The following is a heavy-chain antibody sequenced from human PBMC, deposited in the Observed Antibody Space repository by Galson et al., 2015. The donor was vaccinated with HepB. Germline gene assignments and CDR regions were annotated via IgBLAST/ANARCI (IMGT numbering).Heavy chain of an antibody. Sequence: SLRLSCAASGFTFSGSAIHWVRQASGRGPEWIGHIRSKATNYAAFYVPSLKGRFTTSRDDSKNMAYLHMRSLKTDDTAVYYCVRSGDFSGYSSRWGQGTLVTVSS. CDR1: GFTFSGSA. CDR3: VRSGDFSGYSSR. V-gene: IGHV3-73*01. CDR2: IRSKATNYAA. J-gene: IGHJ4*02. D-gene: IGHD6-13*01.